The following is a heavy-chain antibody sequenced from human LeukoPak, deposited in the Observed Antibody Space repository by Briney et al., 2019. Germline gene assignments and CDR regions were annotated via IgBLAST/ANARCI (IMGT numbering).Heavy chain of an antibody. CDR1: GFTFSSYD. CDR3: ARGSSSLDFDY. D-gene: IGHD6-6*01. CDR2: IGTAGDT. V-gene: IGHV3-13*01. Sequence: QPGGSLRLSCAASGFTFSSYDMHWVRQATGKGLEWVSAIGTAGDTYYPGSVKGRFTISRENAKNSLYLQMNSLRAEDTAVYYCARGSSSLDFDYWGQGTLVTVSS. J-gene: IGHJ4*02.